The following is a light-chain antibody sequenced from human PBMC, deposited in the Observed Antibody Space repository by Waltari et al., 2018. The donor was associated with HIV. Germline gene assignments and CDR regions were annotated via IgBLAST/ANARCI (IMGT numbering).Light chain of an antibody. Sequence: QSALTQPPSASGSPGQSVTISCTGISSDVGGYKYVSWYQHHPGKAPKLMIYEDNRRPSGGPARFSGSKSGNTASLTVSGRQADDEADYYCSSYAGTNRLFGGGTKLTVL. J-gene: IGLJ2*01. V-gene: IGLV2-8*01. CDR3: SSYAGTNRL. CDR1: SSDVGGYKY. CDR2: EDN.